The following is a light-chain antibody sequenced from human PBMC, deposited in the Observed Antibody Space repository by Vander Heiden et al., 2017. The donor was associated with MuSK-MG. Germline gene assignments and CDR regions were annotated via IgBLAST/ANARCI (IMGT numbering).Light chain of an antibody. J-gene: IGKJ2*01. CDR2: DAS. CDR1: QSVSSN. V-gene: IGKV3-11*01. CDR3: QQRSNWPT. Sequence: EIVLTQSPATLSLSPGERATLSCRASQSVSSNLAWYQQKAGQAPRLLIYDASNRATGIPARFSGSGSGTDFTLTINSLEPEDFAVYYCQQRSNWPTFGQGTKLESK.